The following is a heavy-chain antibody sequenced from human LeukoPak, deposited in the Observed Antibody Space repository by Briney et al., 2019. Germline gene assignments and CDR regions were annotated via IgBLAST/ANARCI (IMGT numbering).Heavy chain of an antibody. J-gene: IGHJ4*02. CDR3: ARTAAAGGD. D-gene: IGHD6-25*01. CDR2: ISTTGYTT. V-gene: IGHV3-11*01. Sequence: GGSLRLSCAASGFIFSDYYMSWIRQAPGKVLEWVSYISTTGYTTYYADSVKGRFTISRGNAKNSLYLQMNSLSAEDTAVYYCARTAAAGGDWGQGSLVTVSS. CDR1: GFIFSDYY.